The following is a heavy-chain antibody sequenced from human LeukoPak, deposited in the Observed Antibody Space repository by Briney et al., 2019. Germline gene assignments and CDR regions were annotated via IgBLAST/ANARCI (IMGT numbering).Heavy chain of an antibody. V-gene: IGHV6-1*01. CDR2: TYYRSKWYN. CDR3: ARDRPRVLRFLEWSKNYGMDV. D-gene: IGHD3-3*01. Sequence: SQTLSLTCAISRDSVSSNSAAWNWIRQSPSRGLEWLGRTYYRSKWYNDYAVSVKSRITINPDTSKNQFSLQLNSVTPEDTAVYYCARDRPRVLRFLEWSKNYGMDVWGQGTTVTVSS. J-gene: IGHJ6*02. CDR1: RDSVSSNSAA.